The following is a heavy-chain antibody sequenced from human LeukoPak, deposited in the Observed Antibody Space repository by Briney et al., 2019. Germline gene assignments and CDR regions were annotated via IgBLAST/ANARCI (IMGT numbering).Heavy chain of an antibody. CDR2: IKQDGSEK. J-gene: IGHJ6*01. V-gene: IGHV3-7*01. D-gene: IGHD3-16*01. Sequence: GGSLRLSCAASGFTFSSYWMSWVRQAPGKGLEWVANIKQDGSEKYYVDSVKGRFTISRDNAKDSLYLQMNSLRADDTAVYYCAEVLMARGDYDYYYYGMDVWGQGDTVTVSS. CDR3: AEVLMARGDYDYYYYGMDV. CDR1: GFTFSSYW.